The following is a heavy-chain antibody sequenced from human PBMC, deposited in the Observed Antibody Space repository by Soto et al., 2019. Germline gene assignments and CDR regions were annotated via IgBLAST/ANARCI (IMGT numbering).Heavy chain of an antibody. CDR3: AGSAIAVFGVVSIPPHYYSEMDV. CDR2: IIPIFGIG. D-gene: IGHD3-3*01. CDR1: GGTFNRYA. Sequence: QVQLVQSGAEVKKPGSSVKVSCKASGGTFNRYAISWVRQAPGQGLEWMGGIIPIFGIGNEAQRFQGRVTITADESTGLAYMALSSLRTEDTGVYYCAGSAIAVFGVVSIPPHYYSEMDVWGQGTTVTVSS. J-gene: IGHJ6*02. V-gene: IGHV1-69*01.